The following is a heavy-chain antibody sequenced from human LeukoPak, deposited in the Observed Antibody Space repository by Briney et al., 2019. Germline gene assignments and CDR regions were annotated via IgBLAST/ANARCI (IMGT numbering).Heavy chain of an antibody. Sequence: SETLSLTCTVSGGSISSSSYYWGWIRQPPGKGLEWIGIIYYSGSTYYNPSLKSRVTLSVDTSNNQFSLKLSSVTAADTAVYYCARDRTSAVYSSPNYDFDYWGQGTLVTVSS. CDR2: IYYSGST. J-gene: IGHJ4*02. CDR1: GGSISSSSYY. CDR3: ARDRTSAVYSSPNYDFDY. D-gene: IGHD6-13*01. V-gene: IGHV4-39*07.